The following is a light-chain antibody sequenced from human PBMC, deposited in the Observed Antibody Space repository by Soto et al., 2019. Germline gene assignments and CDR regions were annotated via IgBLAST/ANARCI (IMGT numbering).Light chain of an antibody. CDR2: EVT. V-gene: IGLV2-14*01. CDR3: SSHTSVNTRV. CDR1: SSDVGTYDY. J-gene: IGLJ1*01. Sequence: QSVLTQPASVSGSPGQSIAISCTGTSSDVGTYDYVSWYQQYPDKAPKLIIYEVTQRPSGVSNRFSGSKSGNTASLTISGLQAEDEADDSCSSHTSVNTRVFGTGSKVTGL.